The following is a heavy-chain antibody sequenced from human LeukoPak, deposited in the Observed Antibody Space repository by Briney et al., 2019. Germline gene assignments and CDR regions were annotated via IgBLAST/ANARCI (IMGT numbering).Heavy chain of an antibody. Sequence: GGSLRLSCAASGFTFSSYSMSWVRQAPGKGLEWVANIKQDGSEKYYVDSVKGRFTISRDNAKNSLYLQMNSLRAEGTAVYYCASGAYCSSTSCYWGTLDYWGQGTLVTVSS. V-gene: IGHV3-7*01. D-gene: IGHD2-2*01. J-gene: IGHJ4*02. CDR3: ASGAYCSSTSCYWGTLDY. CDR1: GFTFSSYS. CDR2: IKQDGSEK.